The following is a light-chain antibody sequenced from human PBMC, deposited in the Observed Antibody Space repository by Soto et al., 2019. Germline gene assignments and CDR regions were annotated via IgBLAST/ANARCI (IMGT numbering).Light chain of an antibody. Sequence: DIQMTQSPSSLSASVGDRVTITCRASQGISNYLVWYQQKPGKVPKLLIYAASTLQSGVPSRFSGSGSGTDFTLTIGSLQPEDVATYYCQNYNGAPWTCGQGTKVEIK. J-gene: IGKJ1*01. CDR1: QGISNY. CDR2: AAS. V-gene: IGKV1-27*01. CDR3: QNYNGAPWT.